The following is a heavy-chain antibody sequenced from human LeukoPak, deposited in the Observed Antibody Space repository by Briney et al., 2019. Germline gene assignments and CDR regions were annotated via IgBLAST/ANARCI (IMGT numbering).Heavy chain of an antibody. V-gene: IGHV3-74*01. CDR1: GFPFSSSW. CDR2: ISGGGGST. CDR3: AARFRDGLDI. J-gene: IGHJ3*02. Sequence: PGGSLRLSCAASGFPFSSSWVHWVRQAPGKGLVWVSRISGGGGSTEYADSVKGRFAISRDNAKNTLYLQMNSLRAEDTAVYYCAARFRDGLDIWGQGTMVTVSS.